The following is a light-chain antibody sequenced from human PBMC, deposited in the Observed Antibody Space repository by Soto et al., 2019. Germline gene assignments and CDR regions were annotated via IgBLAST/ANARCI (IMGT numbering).Light chain of an antibody. CDR1: QSVSSSY. Sequence: EIVLTQSPGTLSLSPGERATLSCRASQSVSSSYLAWYQQKPGQAPRLLIYGASSRATGIPDRFSGSGSGTDFTLTISRLEPEDFAIYYCHQHETSPPTFGPGTKVDVK. CDR3: HQHETSPPT. V-gene: IGKV3-20*01. J-gene: IGKJ3*01. CDR2: GAS.